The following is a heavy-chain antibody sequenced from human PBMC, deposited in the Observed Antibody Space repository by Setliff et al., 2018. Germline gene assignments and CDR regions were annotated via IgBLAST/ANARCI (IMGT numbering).Heavy chain of an antibody. V-gene: IGHV4-59*11. CDR2: IYYSGST. Sequence: PSETLSLTCTVSGDYISSQYWSWIRQPPGKGLEWIGYIYYSGSTNYNPSLKSRVTISVDTSKNQFSLKLSSVTAADTAVYYCARDRPDYDFWSGSNAFDIWGQGTMVTVSS. J-gene: IGHJ3*02. D-gene: IGHD3-3*01. CDR1: GDYISSQY. CDR3: ARDRPDYDFWSGSNAFDI.